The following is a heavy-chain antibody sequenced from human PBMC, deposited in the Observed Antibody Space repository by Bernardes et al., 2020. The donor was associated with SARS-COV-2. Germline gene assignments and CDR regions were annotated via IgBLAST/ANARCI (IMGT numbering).Heavy chain of an antibody. J-gene: IGHJ5*02. CDR2: LSPKSGAT. CDR3: ARIFNYDRGGESHLDL. D-gene: IGHD3-16*01. V-gene: IGHV1-2*02. CDR1: GYTFSDYY. Sequence: ASVKVSCKASGYTFSDYYIHWLRQAPGQGLEWMGRLSPKSGATNHAQKFQGRLTLTRDTSTSTDYMELSSLGSDDTAVYYCARIFNYDRGGESHLDLWGQGAPFTDSS.